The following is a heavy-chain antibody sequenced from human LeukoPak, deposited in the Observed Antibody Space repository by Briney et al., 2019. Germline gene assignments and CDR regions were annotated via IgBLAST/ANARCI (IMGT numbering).Heavy chain of an antibody. CDR1: GYSISSGYY. J-gene: IGHJ4*02. Sequence: SETLSLTCTVSGYSISSGYYWGWIRQPPGKGLEWIGSIYHSGSTYYNPSLKSRVTISVDTSKNQFSLKLSSVTAADTAVYYCAMGQLVPFDHWGQGTLVTVSS. D-gene: IGHD6-13*01. CDR2: IYHSGST. CDR3: AMGQLVPFDH. V-gene: IGHV4-38-2*02.